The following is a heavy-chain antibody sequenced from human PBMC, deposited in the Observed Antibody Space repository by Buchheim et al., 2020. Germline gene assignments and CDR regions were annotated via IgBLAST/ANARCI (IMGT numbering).Heavy chain of an antibody. CDR2: INHSGST. Sequence: QVQLQQWGAGLLKPSETLSLTCAVYGGSFSGYYWSWIRQPPGKGLEWIGEINHSGSTNYNPSLKSRVTISVDTSKNTFSLKLSAVTAADTAVYYCARGDSSGCWFDPWGQGTL. V-gene: IGHV4-34*01. CDR3: ARGDSSGCWFDP. J-gene: IGHJ5*02. D-gene: IGHD6-19*01. CDR1: GGSFSGYY.